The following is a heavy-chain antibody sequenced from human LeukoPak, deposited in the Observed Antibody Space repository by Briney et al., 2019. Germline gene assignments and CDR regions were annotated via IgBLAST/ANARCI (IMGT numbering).Heavy chain of an antibody. Sequence: SETLSLTCTVSGGSISNYYWSWIRQPAGKGLEWIGRIYSSGSTDYNPSLKSRVTISVDTSKNQFSLKLSSVTAADTAVYYCARGRQLWFNAFDIWGQGTMVTVSS. CDR2: IYSSGST. D-gene: IGHD5-18*01. CDR3: ARGRQLWFNAFDI. J-gene: IGHJ3*02. CDR1: GGSISNYY. V-gene: IGHV4-4*07.